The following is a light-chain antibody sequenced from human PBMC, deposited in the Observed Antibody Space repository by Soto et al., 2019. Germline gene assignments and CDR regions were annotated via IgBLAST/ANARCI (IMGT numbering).Light chain of an antibody. CDR2: GAS. CDR3: QQYEKCHPLT. CDR1: QSIYSN. V-gene: IGKV3-15*01. Sequence: EIVMTQSPATLSVSPGERATLSCRASQSIYSNLAWYQQKLGQAPRLLIYGASTRATGIPARFSGSGSGTEFTLTISSLQSEDFAVYYYQQYEKCHPLTFGGGTKVEI. J-gene: IGKJ4*01.